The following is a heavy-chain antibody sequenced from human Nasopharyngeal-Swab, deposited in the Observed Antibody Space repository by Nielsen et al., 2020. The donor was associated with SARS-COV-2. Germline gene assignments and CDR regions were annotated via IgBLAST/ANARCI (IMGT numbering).Heavy chain of an antibody. CDR2: ISYDGSNK. J-gene: IGHJ4*02. D-gene: IGHD3-22*01. V-gene: IGHV3-30*18. Sequence: GESLKISCAASGFTFSSYGMHWVRQAPGKGLEWVAVISYDGSNKYYADSVKGRFTISRDNSKNTLYLQMSNLRAEDTAVYYCAKDEKTYYYDSRGDYWGQGTLVTVSS. CDR3: AKDEKTYYYDSRGDY. CDR1: GFTFSSYG.